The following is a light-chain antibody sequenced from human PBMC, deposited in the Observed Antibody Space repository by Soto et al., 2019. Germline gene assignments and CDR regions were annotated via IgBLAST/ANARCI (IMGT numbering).Light chain of an antibody. J-gene: IGLJ1*01. V-gene: IGLV2-23*02. CDR1: SSDVGSYNL. CDR2: EVS. Sequence: QSALTQPASVSGSPGQSITISCTGTSSDVGSYNLVSWYQQHPGKAPKLMIYEVSKRPSGVSNRFSGSKSSNTASLTISGLQAEDEADYYCCSYAGSSTFAVYVFGTGTKLTVL. CDR3: CSYAGSSTFAVYV.